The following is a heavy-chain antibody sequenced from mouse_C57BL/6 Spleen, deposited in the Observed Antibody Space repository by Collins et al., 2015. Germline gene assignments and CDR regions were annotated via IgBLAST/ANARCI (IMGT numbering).Heavy chain of an antibody. Sequence: QVQLQQPGAELVRPGTSVKLSCKASGYTFTSYWMHWVKQRPGQGLEWIGVIDPSDSYTNYNQKFKGKATLTVDTSSSTAYMQLSSLTSEDSAVYYCASQAYYYGSRAMDYWGQGTSVTVSP. V-gene: IGHV1-59*01. CDR2: IDPSDSYT. CDR3: ASQAYYYGSRAMDY. D-gene: IGHD1-1*01. J-gene: IGHJ4*01. CDR1: GYTFTSYW.